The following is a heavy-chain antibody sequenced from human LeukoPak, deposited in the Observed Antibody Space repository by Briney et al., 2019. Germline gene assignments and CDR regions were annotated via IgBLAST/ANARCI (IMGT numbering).Heavy chain of an antibody. CDR1: GFIFSSYA. V-gene: IGHV3-23*01. Sequence: GGSLRLSCAASGFIFSSYAMSWVRQAPGKGLEWVSTITGSGGSTYYADSVKGRFTISRDNSKNTLYLQMISLRAEDTAVYYCAKGYGSGTSRYYFDYWGQGTLVTVSS. J-gene: IGHJ4*02. CDR3: AKGYGSGTSRYYFDY. D-gene: IGHD3-10*01. CDR2: ITGSGGST.